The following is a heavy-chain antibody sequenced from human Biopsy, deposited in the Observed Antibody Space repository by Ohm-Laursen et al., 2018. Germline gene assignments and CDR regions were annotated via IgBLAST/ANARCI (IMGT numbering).Heavy chain of an antibody. CDR3: ATKLSGYFHH. D-gene: IGHD2-15*01. CDR2: NIPILGMG. J-gene: IGHJ1*01. Sequence: ESSVKVSCKAPGGTFSNYGVNWVRQAPGQGLEWLGGNIPILGMGNYVQKFQDRVTVAADTSTNTATMDLSSLRSDDTAGYYFATKLSGYFHHWGQGTLVIVSS. V-gene: IGHV1-69*17. CDR1: GGTFSNYG.